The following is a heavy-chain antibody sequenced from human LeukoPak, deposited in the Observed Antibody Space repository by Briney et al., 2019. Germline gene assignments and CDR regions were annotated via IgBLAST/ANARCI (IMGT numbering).Heavy chain of an antibody. D-gene: IGHD2-15*01. Sequence: ASVKVSCKASGYTFTGYYMHWVRQAPGQGLEWMGWINPNSGGTNYAQKFQGRVTMTRDTSIGTAYMELSRLRSDDTAVYYCAREGPYCSGGSCYGYNWFDPWGQGTLVTVSS. J-gene: IGHJ5*02. CDR3: AREGPYCSGGSCYGYNWFDP. CDR1: GYTFTGYY. CDR2: INPNSGGT. V-gene: IGHV1-2*02.